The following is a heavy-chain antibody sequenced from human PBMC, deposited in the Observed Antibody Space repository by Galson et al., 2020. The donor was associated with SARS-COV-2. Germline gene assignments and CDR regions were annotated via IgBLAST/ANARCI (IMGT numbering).Heavy chain of an antibody. J-gene: IGHJ4*02. D-gene: IGHD4-17*01. CDR3: AKDRPQGDYGGFYCDY. Sequence: GGSLRLSCAASGFTFSSYGMHWVRQAPGKGLEWVAVIWYDGSNKYYADSVKGRFTISRDNSKNTLYLQMNSLRAEDTAVYYCAKDRPQGDYGGFYCDYWGQGTLVTVSS. CDR1: GFTFSSYG. V-gene: IGHV3-33*06. CDR2: IWYDGSNK.